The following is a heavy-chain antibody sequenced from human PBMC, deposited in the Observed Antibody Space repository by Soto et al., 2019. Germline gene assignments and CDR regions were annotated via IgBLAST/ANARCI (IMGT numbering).Heavy chain of an antibody. CDR2: IIPILGTA. V-gene: IGHV1-69*08. D-gene: IGHD3-10*01. Sequence: QVQLVQSGAEVKKPGSSVKVSCKASGGTFSSYTISWVRQAPGQGLEWMGRIIPILGTANYAQKFQGRVTMTAEKSTGTANMKPGSLRSEDTAVYYCAIGRGGYNGSGSYYNGFDYWGQGTLVTVSS. CDR1: GGTFSSYT. CDR3: AIGRGGYNGSGSYYNGFDY. J-gene: IGHJ4*02.